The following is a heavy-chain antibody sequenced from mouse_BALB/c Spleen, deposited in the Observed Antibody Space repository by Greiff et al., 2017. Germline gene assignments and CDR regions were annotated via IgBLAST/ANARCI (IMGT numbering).Heavy chain of an antibody. CDR2: ISNGGGST. CDR3: ARPYGNFRNWCAY. D-gene: IGHD2-1*01. CDR1: GFTFSSYT. Sequence: EVQLVESGGGLVQPGGSLKLSCAASGFTFSSYTMSWVRQTPEKRLEWVAYISNGGGSTYYPDTVKGRFTISRDNAKNTLYLQMSSLKSEDTAMYYCARPYGNFRNWCAYWGQGTLVTVSA. J-gene: IGHJ3*01. V-gene: IGHV5-12-2*01.